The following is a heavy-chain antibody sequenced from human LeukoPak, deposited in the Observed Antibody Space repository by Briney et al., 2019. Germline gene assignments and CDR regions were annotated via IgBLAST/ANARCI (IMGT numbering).Heavy chain of an antibody. D-gene: IGHD3-10*01. CDR2: ISWNSGSI. Sequence: PGRSLRLSCAASGFTFDDYAMHWVRQAPGKGLEWGSGISWNSGSIGYADSVKGRFTISRDNAKNSLYLQMNSLRAEDTALYYCAKDSYYGSGSYYTRAFDYWGQGTLVTVSS. V-gene: IGHV3-9*01. CDR1: GFTFDDYA. J-gene: IGHJ4*02. CDR3: AKDSYYGSGSYYTRAFDY.